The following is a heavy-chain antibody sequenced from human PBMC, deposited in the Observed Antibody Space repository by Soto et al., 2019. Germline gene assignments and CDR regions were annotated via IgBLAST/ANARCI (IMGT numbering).Heavy chain of an antibody. CDR1: GGSFSGYY. CDR3: AKGKSSSWYNKSYYYYYYGMDV. V-gene: IGHV3-23*01. D-gene: IGHD6-13*01. J-gene: IGHJ6*02. Sequence: VQLQQWGAGLLKPSETLSLTCAVYGGSFSGYYWSWIRQPPGKGLEWVSAISGSGGSTYYADSVKGRFTISRDNSKNTLYLQMNSLRAEDTAVYYCAKGKSSSWYNKSYYYYYYGMDVWGQGTTVTVSS. CDR2: ISGSGGST.